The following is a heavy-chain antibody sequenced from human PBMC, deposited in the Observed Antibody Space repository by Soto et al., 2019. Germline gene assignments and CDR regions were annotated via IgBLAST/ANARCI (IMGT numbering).Heavy chain of an antibody. CDR1: GFTFSTYA. CDR2: ITTSGGNT. Sequence: HPWGSLRLSCASSGFTFSTYAMSWVRQAPGKGLEWVSTITTSGGNTYYADSVQGRFTISRDNSKNTLYLQMNSLRAEDTAVYYCAGRYCTNGVCYTNYYYYIDVWGKGTTVTVSS. V-gene: IGHV3-23*01. CDR3: AGRYCTNGVCYTNYYYYIDV. J-gene: IGHJ6*03. D-gene: IGHD2-8*01.